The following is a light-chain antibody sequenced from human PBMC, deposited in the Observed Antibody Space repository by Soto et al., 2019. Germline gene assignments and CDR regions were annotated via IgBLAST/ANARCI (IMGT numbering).Light chain of an antibody. J-gene: IGLJ1*01. CDR3: CSYASSGTFDV. CDR2: EVN. Sequence: QSVLTQPASVSGPPGQSITISCTGTTSDVGSHDLVTWYQQHPGKAPKLIIFEVNKRPSGVSHRFSGSKSGNTASLTISWLQAEDEADYYCCSYASSGTFDVFGTGTKVTVL. V-gene: IGLV2-23*02. CDR1: TSDVGSHDL.